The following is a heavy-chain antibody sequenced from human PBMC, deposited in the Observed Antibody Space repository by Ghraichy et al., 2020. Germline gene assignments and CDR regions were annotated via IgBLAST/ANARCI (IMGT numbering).Heavy chain of an antibody. CDR1: GGSISSAKW. D-gene: IGHD3-22*01. J-gene: IGHJ3*02. V-gene: IGHV4-4*01. CDR3: ARGLPGRTYFDTSGYYGPDAFDM. CDR2: ISLDGTV. Sequence: GTLSLTCTVSGGSISSAKWWSWVRQAPGTGLEWIAEISLDGTVTHNPSLKSRVAISTDKSKNQFSLRLTSVTAADTAMYFCARGLPGRTYFDTSGYYGPDAFDMWGQGTAVSVSS.